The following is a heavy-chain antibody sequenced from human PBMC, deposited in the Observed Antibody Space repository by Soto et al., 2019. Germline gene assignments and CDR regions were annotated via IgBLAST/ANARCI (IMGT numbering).Heavy chain of an antibody. CDR1: SGSISSSNW. J-gene: IGHJ4*02. CDR3: ACLYYDILTGYSSGFDY. D-gene: IGHD3-9*01. Sequence: PSETLSLTCAVSSGSISSSNWWSWVRQPPGKGLEWIGEIYHSGSTNYNPSLKSRVTISVDKSKNQFSLKLSSVTAADTAVYYCACLYYDILTGYSSGFDYWGQGTLVTVSS. CDR2: IYHSGST. V-gene: IGHV4-4*02.